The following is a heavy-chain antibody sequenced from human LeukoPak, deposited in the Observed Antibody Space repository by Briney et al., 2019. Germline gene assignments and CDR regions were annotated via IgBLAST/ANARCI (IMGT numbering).Heavy chain of an antibody. V-gene: IGHV4-34*01. Sequence: SETLSLTCAVYGGSFSGYYWNWLRQPPGKGLEWIGEINHSGSTNYNPSLKSRVTISVDTSKNQFSLKLSSVTAADTAVYYFARLHPLRRGHYYYYMDVWGKGTTVTVSS. CDR3: ARLHPLRRGHYYYYMDV. J-gene: IGHJ6*03. D-gene: IGHD4-17*01. CDR1: GGSFSGYY. CDR2: INHSGST.